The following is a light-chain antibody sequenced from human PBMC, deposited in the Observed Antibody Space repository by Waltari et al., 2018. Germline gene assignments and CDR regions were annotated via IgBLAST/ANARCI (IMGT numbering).Light chain of an antibody. CDR2: GAS. CDR3: QQYGSSRT. J-gene: IGKJ1*01. CDR1: QSGSSSY. V-gene: IGKV3-20*01. Sequence: EIVLTQSPGTLSLSPGERATLSCRASQSGSSSYLAWYHQKPGQAPRLLIDGASSRATGIPDRFSGSGSGTDFTLTISRLEPEDFAVYYCQQYGSSRTFGQGTKVEIK.